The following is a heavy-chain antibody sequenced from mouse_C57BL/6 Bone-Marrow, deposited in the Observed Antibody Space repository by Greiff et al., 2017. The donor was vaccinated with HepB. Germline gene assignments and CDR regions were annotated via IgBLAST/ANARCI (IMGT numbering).Heavy chain of an antibody. CDR1: GFTFSSYA. V-gene: IGHV5-4*01. CDR3: ARAGDYPDY. Sequence: EVQRVESGGGLVKPGGSLKLSCAASGFTFSSYAMSWVRQTPEKRLEWVATISDGGSYTYYPDNVKGRFTISRDNAKNNLYLQMSHLKSEDTAMYYCARAGDYPDYWGQGTTLTVSS. D-gene: IGHD2-4*01. CDR2: ISDGGSYT. J-gene: IGHJ2*01.